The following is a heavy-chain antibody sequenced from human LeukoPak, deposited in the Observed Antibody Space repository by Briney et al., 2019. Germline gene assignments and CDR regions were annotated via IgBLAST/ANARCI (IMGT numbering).Heavy chain of an antibody. CDR1: GYTFTGYS. CDR3: AKIAVAGTIGWFDP. Sequence: GASVKLSCKASGYTFTGYSMHWVRQAPGQGLEWMGWISAYNGNTNYAQKLQGRVTMTTDTSTSTAYMELRRLRSDDTAVYYGAKIAVAGTIGWFDPRGQGTLVTVSS. V-gene: IGHV1-18*04. CDR2: ISAYNGNT. J-gene: IGHJ5*02. D-gene: IGHD6-19*01.